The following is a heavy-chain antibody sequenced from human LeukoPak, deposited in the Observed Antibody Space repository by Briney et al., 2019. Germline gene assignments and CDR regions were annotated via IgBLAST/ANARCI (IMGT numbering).Heavy chain of an antibody. CDR3: ARLRYTFDY. D-gene: IGHD5-24*01. V-gene: IGHV5-51*01. Sequence: PGESLKISCKGSGHNFTTYWIGWVRQMPGKGLEWMGIIYPGDSDTRYSPSFQGQVTISADKSISTAYLQWSNLKASDTAMYYCARLRYTFDYWGQGTLVTVSS. CDR2: IYPGDSDT. CDR1: GHNFTTYW. J-gene: IGHJ4*02.